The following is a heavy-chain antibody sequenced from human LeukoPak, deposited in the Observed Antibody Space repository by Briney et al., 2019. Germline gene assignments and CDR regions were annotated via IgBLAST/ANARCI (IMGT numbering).Heavy chain of an antibody. J-gene: IGHJ5*02. D-gene: IGHD4-17*01. CDR2: IYYSGST. CDR1: GGSISSYY. Sequence: SETLSLTCTVSGGSISSYYWSWIRQPPGKGLEWIGYIYYSGSTNYNPSLKSRVTLSVDTSKNQFSLKLSSVTASDTAVYFCARATRSWFDPWGLGTLVTVSS. V-gene: IGHV4-59*01. CDR3: ARATRSWFDP.